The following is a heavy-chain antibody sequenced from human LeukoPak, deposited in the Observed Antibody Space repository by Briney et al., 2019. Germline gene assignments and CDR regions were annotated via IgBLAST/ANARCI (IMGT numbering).Heavy chain of an antibody. CDR3: ARDDGSSSENAFDV. CDR2: INLNSGVT. J-gene: IGHJ3*01. V-gene: IGHV1-2*02. D-gene: IGHD6-6*01. Sequence: GASVKVSCKASGYSFTDYYIHWVRQAPGQGLEWMGWINLNSGVTKYAQIFQGSVTMTRDTSISTAYMELSRLTSDDTAVYYCARDDGSSSENAFDVWGQGTMVTVSS. CDR1: GYSFTDYY.